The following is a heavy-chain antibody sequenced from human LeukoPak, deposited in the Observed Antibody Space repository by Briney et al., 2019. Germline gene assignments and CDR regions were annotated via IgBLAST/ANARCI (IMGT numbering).Heavy chain of an antibody. J-gene: IGHJ4*02. CDR3: AKEFDY. V-gene: IGHV3-30*18. CDR1: GFTFSSYG. Sequence: PGRSLRLSCAASGFTFSSYGMHWVRQAPRKGLEWVAVISYDGSNKYYADSVKGRFTISRDNSKNTLYLQMNSLRAEDTAVYYCAKEFDYWGQGTLVTVSS. CDR2: ISYDGSNK.